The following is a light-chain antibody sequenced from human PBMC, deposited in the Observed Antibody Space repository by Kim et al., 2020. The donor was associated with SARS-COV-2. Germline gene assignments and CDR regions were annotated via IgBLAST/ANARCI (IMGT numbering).Light chain of an antibody. V-gene: IGKV1-13*02. CDR2: DAS. J-gene: IGKJ5*01. Sequence: AAVGDRVASTCRASQGVGRTLAWYQQKPGKAPNLLIYDASSLESGVPSRFSGSGSGTEFALTISSLQPEDFATYYCQQFNSYPPFGEGTRLEIK. CDR1: QGVGRT. CDR3: QQFNSYPP.